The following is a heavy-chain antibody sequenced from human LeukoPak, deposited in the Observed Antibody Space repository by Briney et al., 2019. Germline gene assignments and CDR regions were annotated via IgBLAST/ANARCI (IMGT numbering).Heavy chain of an antibody. CDR2: IYYSGST. D-gene: IGHD6-19*01. CDR1: GGSISSSSYY. J-gene: IGHJ3*01. V-gene: IGHV4-39*01. CDR3: ARHVGWSHAFDL. Sequence: SETLSLTCTVSGGSISSSSYYWRWIRQPPGKGLEWIGSIYYSGSTYYNPSLKSRVTISVDTSKNQFSLKLSSVTAADTAVYYWARHVGWSHAFDLWGQETMVTVSS.